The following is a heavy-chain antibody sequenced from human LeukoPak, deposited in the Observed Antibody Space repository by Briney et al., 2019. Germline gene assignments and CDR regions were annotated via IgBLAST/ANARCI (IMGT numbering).Heavy chain of an antibody. CDR3: ARGGYYGSGSYYSYYYYGMDV. CDR1: GYTFTGYY. D-gene: IGHD3-10*01. CDR2: INPNSGGT. Sequence: ASVKVSCKASGYTFTGYYMHWVRQAPGQGLEWMGWINPNSGGTNYAQKFQGWVTMTRDTSISTAYMELSRLRSDDTAVYYCARGGYYGSGSYYSYYYYGMDVWGQGTTVTVSS. J-gene: IGHJ6*02. V-gene: IGHV1-2*04.